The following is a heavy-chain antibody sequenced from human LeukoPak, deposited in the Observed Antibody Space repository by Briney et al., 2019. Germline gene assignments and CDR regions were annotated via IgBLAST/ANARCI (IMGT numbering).Heavy chain of an antibody. D-gene: IGHD1-26*01. J-gene: IGHJ4*02. CDR3: ARAGGAHDY. CDR1: GFTSSDHY. CDR2: ISSSSTYT. V-gene: IGHV3-11*05. Sequence: PGGSLRLSCAASGFTSSDHYMSWIRQAPGKGLEWVSYISSSSTYTNYAGSVKGRFTISRDNAKNSLYLQMDSLRAEDTAVYYCARAGGAHDYWGQGTLVTVSS.